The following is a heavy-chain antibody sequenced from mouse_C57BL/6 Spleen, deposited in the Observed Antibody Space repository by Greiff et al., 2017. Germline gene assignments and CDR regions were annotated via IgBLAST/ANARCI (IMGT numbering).Heavy chain of an antibody. V-gene: IGHV1-53*01. CDR2: INPSNGGT. Sequence: QVQLKQPGTELVKPGASVKLSCKASGYTFTSYWMHWVKQRPGQGLEWIGNINPSNGGTNYNEKFKSKATLTVDKSSSTAYMQLSSLTSEDSAVYYCARGGPYSNYVAWFAYWGQGTLVTVSA. CDR3: ARGGPYSNYVAWFAY. J-gene: IGHJ3*01. CDR1: GYTFTSYW. D-gene: IGHD2-5*01.